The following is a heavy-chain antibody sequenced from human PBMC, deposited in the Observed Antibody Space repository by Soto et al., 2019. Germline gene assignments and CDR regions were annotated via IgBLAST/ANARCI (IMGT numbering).Heavy chain of an antibody. V-gene: IGHV4-34*01. D-gene: IGHD5-18*01. CDR2: INHSGST. J-gene: IGHJ6*03. CDR3: AREGVQLWPRTYYYYMDV. CDR1: GASPAGYS. Sequence: PETLSPASALVGASPAGYSCGWARPPPGKGLEWIGEINHSGSTNYNPSLKSRVTISVDTSKNQFSLKLSSVTAADTAVYYCAREGVQLWPRTYYYYMDVWGKGTTVT.